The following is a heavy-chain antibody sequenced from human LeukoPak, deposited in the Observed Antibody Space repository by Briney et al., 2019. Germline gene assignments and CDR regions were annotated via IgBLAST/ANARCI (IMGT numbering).Heavy chain of an antibody. CDR3: ARSEGHDYGDLYYFDY. V-gene: IGHV4-34*01. D-gene: IGHD4-17*01. Sequence: SETLSLTCAVYGGSFSGYYWSWIRQPPGKGLEWIGEINHSGSTNYNPSLKSRVTISVDTSKNKFSLKLSSVTAADTAVYYCARSEGHDYGDLYYFDYWGQGTLVTVSS. J-gene: IGHJ4*02. CDR1: GGSFSGYY. CDR2: INHSGST.